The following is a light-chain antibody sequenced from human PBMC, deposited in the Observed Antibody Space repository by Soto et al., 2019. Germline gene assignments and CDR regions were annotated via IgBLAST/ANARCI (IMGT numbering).Light chain of an antibody. CDR1: QSVSSSF. Sequence: EIMLTQSPGTLSLSPGERATLSCRASQSVSSSFLAWYQQKPGQAPSLLIYGASIRATGIPDRFSGSGSGTDCPLTISRLEPEDFAMYLCQQYGTSLWTFGEGTKVEIK. V-gene: IGKV3-20*01. CDR3: QQYGTSLWT. J-gene: IGKJ1*01. CDR2: GAS.